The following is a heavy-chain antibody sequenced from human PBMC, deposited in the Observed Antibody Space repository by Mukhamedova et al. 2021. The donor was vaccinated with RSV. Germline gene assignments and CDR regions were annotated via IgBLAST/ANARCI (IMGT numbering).Heavy chain of an antibody. Sequence: GTNYNPSLKSRVTMSVDTSKNQFSLKLSSLTAADTAVYYCASRGFPAALDVWGKGATVTVSS. J-gene: IGHJ6*04. CDR3: ASRGFPAALDV. CDR2: GT. V-gene: IGHV4-4*07. D-gene: IGHD2-2*01.